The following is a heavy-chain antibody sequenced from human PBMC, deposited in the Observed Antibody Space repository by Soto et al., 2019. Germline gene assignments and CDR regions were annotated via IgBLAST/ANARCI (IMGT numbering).Heavy chain of an antibody. Sequence: GESLKISCKGSGYSFTSYWISWVRQMPGKGLEWMGRIDPSDSYTNYSPSFQGHVTISADKSISTAYLQWSSLKASDTAMYYCARAHAGDYYASSGPVFDYWGQGTLVTVSS. CDR1: GYSFTSYW. J-gene: IGHJ4*02. D-gene: IGHD3-22*01. CDR3: ARAHAGDYYASSGPVFDY. CDR2: IDPSDSYT. V-gene: IGHV5-10-1*01.